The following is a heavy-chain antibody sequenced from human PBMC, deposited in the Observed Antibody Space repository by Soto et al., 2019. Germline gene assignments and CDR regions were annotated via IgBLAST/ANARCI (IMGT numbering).Heavy chain of an antibody. D-gene: IGHD6-19*01. V-gene: IGHV1-69*01. CDR1: GGTFSSYA. CDR3: ARDYAVAGTKFDAFDI. CDR2: IIPIFGTA. J-gene: IGHJ3*02. Sequence: QVQLVQSGAEVKKPGSSVKVSCKASGGTFSSYAISWVRQAPGQGLEWMGGIIPIFGTANYAQKFQGRVTITADESTSTAYMALSSLRSEDTAVYYCARDYAVAGTKFDAFDIWGQGTMVTVSS.